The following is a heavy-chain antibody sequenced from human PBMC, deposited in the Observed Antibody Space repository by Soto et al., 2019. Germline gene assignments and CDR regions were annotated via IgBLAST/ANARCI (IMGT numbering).Heavy chain of an antibody. CDR3: ASLFRFTPYGMDV. J-gene: IGHJ6*02. D-gene: IGHD2-21*01. CDR1: GFTFDDYA. V-gene: IGHV3-9*01. CDR2: ISWNSGSI. Sequence: GGSLRLSCAASGFTFDDYAMHWVRQAPGKGLEWVSGISWNSGSIGYADSVKGRFTISRDNAKNSLYLQMNSLRAEDTALYYCASLFRFTPYGMDVWGQGTTVTVSS.